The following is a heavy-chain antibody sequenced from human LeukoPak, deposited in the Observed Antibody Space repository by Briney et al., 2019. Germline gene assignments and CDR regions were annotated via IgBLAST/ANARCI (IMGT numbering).Heavy chain of an antibody. J-gene: IGHJ5*02. CDR1: GYTLTELS. CDR3: ATSPHRRKYCSGGSCYLPNWFDP. D-gene: IGHD2-15*01. CDR2: FDPEDGET. V-gene: IGHV1-24*01. Sequence: ASVKVSCKVSGYTLTELSMHWVRQAPGKGLEWMGGFDPEDGETIYAQKFQGRVTMTEDTSTDTAYMELSSLRSEDTAVYYCATSPHRRKYCSGGSCYLPNWFDPCGQGTLVTVSS.